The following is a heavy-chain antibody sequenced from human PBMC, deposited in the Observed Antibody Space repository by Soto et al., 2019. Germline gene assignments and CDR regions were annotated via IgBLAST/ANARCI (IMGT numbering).Heavy chain of an antibody. Sequence: GGSLRLSCAASGFTFSSYGMHWVRQAPGKGLEWVAVISYDGSNKYYADSVKGRFTISRDNSKNTLYLQMNSLRAEDTAVYYCTKVTLDSPIFDYWGQGTLVTVS. D-gene: IGHD3-10*01. CDR3: TKVTLDSPIFDY. J-gene: IGHJ4*02. CDR1: GFTFSSYG. V-gene: IGHV3-30*18. CDR2: ISYDGSNK.